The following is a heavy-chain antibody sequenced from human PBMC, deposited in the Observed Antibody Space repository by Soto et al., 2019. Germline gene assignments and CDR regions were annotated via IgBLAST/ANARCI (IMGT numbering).Heavy chain of an antibody. Sequence: SETLSLTCTVSGGSISSYYWSWIRQPPGKGLEWIGYIYYSGSTNYNPSLKSRVTISVDTSKNQFSLKLSSVTAADTAVYYCARVPDSSSWYPRVWFDPWGQGTLVTVSS. V-gene: IGHV4-59*01. CDR2: IYYSGST. J-gene: IGHJ5*02. CDR3: ARVPDSSSWYPRVWFDP. CDR1: GGSISSYY. D-gene: IGHD6-13*01.